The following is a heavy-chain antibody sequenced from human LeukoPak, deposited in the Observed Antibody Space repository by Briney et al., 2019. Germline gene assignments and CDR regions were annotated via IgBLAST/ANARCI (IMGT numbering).Heavy chain of an antibody. Sequence: SETLSLTCTVSGGSISSYYWGWIRQPPGKGLEWIGSIYYSGSTYYNPSLKSRVTISVDTSKNQFSLKLSSVTAADTAVYYCARPGAWELLGFDYWGQGTLVTVSS. CDR3: ARPGAWELLGFDY. V-gene: IGHV4-39*01. CDR2: IYYSGST. J-gene: IGHJ4*02. D-gene: IGHD1-26*01. CDR1: GGSISSYY.